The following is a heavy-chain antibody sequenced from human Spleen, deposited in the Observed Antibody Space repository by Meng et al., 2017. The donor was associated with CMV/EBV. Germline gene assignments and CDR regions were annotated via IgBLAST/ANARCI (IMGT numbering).Heavy chain of an antibody. J-gene: IGHJ4*02. CDR1: SS. CDR2: LYPGASDT. Sequence: SSFGWVRPLLGKGLEWMGILYPGASDTRYSPSFHGQVTISADKSISTAYLQWSSLKASDTAMYYCARLRRGNCSGGSCYSSGFDYWGQGTLVTVSS. V-gene: IGHV5-51*01. D-gene: IGHD2-15*01. CDR3: ARLRRGNCSGGSCYSSGFDY.